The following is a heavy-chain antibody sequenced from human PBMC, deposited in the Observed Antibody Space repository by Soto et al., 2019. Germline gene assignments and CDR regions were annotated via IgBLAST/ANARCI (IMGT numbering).Heavy chain of an antibody. CDR2: IYSGGST. V-gene: IGHV3-66*01. D-gene: IGHD3-10*01. J-gene: IGHJ4*02. Sequence: GGSLRLSCAASGFTVSSNYMSWVRQAPGKGLEWVSVIYSGGSTYYADSVKGRFTISRDNSKNTLYLQMNSLRAEDTAVYYCAKESITMVRGVTDYWGQGTPVTVSS. CDR3: AKESITMVRGVTDY. CDR1: GFTVSSNY.